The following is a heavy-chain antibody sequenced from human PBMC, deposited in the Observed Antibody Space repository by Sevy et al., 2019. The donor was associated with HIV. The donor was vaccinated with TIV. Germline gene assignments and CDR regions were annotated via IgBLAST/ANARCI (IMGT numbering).Heavy chain of an antibody. CDR1: GYSFPTYW. CDR2: IYPGDSDT. D-gene: IGHD3-10*01. CDR3: ARTFSELLRLDAFDI. J-gene: IGHJ3*02. V-gene: IGHV5-51*01. Sequence: GESRKSSCKGSGYSFPTYWIGWVRQMPGKGLEWMGIIYPGDSDTRYSPSFQGQVTISADKSISTAYLQWSSLKASDNSMYYCARTFSELLRLDAFDIWGQGTMVTVSS.